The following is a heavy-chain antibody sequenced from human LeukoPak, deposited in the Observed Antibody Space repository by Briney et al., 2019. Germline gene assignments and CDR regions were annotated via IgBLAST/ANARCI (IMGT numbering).Heavy chain of an antibody. CDR3: ARVKGCSSTSCYTGAFDI. CDR2: ISAYNGNT. D-gene: IGHD2-2*02. CDR1: GYTFTSYG. V-gene: IGHV1-18*01. J-gene: IGHJ3*02. Sequence: ASVKVSCKASGYTFTSYGISWVRQAPGQGLEWMGWISAYNGNTNYAQKLQGRVTMTTDTSTSTAYMELRSLRSDDTAVYYCARVKGCSSTSCYTGAFDIWGQGTMVTVSS.